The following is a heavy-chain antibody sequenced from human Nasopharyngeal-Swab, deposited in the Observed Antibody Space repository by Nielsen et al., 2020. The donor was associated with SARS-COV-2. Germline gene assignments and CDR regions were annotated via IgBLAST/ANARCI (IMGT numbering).Heavy chain of an antibody. Sequence: SETLSLTCAVSDGSISSSNWWSWVRQPPGKGLEWIGEIYHSGSTNYNPSLKSRVTISVDKSKNQFSLKLSSVTAADTAVYYCARGYSSGYYYVPYYFDYWGQGTLVTVSS. D-gene: IGHD3-22*01. V-gene: IGHV4-4*02. CDR1: DGSISSSNW. CDR3: ARGYSSGYYYVPYYFDY. CDR2: IYHSGST. J-gene: IGHJ4*02.